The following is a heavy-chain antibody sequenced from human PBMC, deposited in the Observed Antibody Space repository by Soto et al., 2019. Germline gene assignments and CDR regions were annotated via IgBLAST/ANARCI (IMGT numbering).Heavy chain of an antibody. Sequence: SETLSLTCTVSGGSISSGDYYWSWIRQPPGKGLEWIGYIYYSGSTYYNPSLKSRVTISVDTSKNQFSLKLSSVTAADTAVYYCARHGPGGSYSDYWGQGTLVTVSS. D-gene: IGHD1-26*01. CDR1: GGSISSGDYY. CDR2: IYYSGST. V-gene: IGHV4-30-4*01. CDR3: ARHGPGGSYSDY. J-gene: IGHJ4*02.